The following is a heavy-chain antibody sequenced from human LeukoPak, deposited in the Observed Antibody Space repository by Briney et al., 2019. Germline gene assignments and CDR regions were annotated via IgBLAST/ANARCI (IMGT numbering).Heavy chain of an antibody. D-gene: IGHD3-3*01. CDR1: GCTISSYTYY. J-gene: IGHJ6*01. Sequence: SGTLTLTCTVSGCTISSYTYYWIWLPQPAGKGLEWSRRIYTSGRYNYNPFLESRVTITVDTAKNQFSLKLSSVTAADTAVYYWARDPNHYDVWSGGPADYYGMDVWGQGTTVTVSS. CDR2: IYTSGRY. CDR3: ARDPNHYDVWSGGPADYYGMDV. V-gene: IGHV4-61*02.